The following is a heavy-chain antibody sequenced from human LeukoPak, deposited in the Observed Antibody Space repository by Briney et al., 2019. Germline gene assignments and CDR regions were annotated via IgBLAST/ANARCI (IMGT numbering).Heavy chain of an antibody. D-gene: IGHD4-17*01. CDR3: AREEGLTTVTTWDY. J-gene: IGHJ4*02. CDR2: ISSRSSYI. Sequence: PGGSLRLSCAASGFTFSSYSMNWVRQAPGKGLEWVSSISSRSSYIYYADSVKGRFTISRDNAKNSLYLQMNSLRAEDTAVYYCAREEGLTTVTTWDYWGQGTLVTVSS. V-gene: IGHV3-21*01. CDR1: GFTFSSYS.